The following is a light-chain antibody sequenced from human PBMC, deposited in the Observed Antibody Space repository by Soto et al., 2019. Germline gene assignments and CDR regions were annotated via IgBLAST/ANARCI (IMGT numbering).Light chain of an antibody. J-gene: IGKJ5*01. V-gene: IGKV3D-15*01. CDR2: GAS. Sequence: ERVVTQSPATLSVSPGERATLSCRASQSVSSNLAWYQQKRGQAPRLLIYGASTRATGIPARFSGSGSGTEFTLTITSLQSEDFAVYYCQQYNNWPAITFGQGTRLEIK. CDR3: QQYNNWPAIT. CDR1: QSVSSN.